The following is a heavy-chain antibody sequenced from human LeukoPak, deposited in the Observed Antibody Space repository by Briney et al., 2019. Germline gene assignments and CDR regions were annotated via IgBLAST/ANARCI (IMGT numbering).Heavy chain of an antibody. Sequence: GASVKVSCKASGYTFTSYGISWVRQAPGQGLEWMGWINPNSGGTNYAQKLQGWVTMTRDTSISTAYMELSRLRSDDTAVYYCARGGEIAVAGMNFDYWGQGTLVTVSS. D-gene: IGHD6-19*01. CDR3: ARGGEIAVAGMNFDY. V-gene: IGHV1-2*04. J-gene: IGHJ4*02. CDR1: GYTFTSYG. CDR2: INPNSGGT.